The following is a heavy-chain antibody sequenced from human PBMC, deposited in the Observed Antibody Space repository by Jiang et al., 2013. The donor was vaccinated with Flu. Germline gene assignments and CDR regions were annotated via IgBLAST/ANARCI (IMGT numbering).Heavy chain of an antibody. V-gene: IGHV4-59*13. CDR1: VGSISVYY. CDR2: IYYSGSA. D-gene: IGHD5-18*01. J-gene: IGHJ3*02. CDR3: ARDLRGYNYWRAFDI. Sequence: TCTVSVGSISVYYWSWIRQPPGKGLEWIGNIYYSGSATYNPSLKSRVTISIDTPKNQFSLKLSSVTAADTAVYYCARDLRGYNYWRAFDIWGQGTKVTVSS.